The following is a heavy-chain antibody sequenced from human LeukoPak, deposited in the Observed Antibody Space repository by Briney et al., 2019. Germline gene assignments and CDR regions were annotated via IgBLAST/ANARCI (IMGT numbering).Heavy chain of an antibody. Sequence: GGSLRLSCAASGFTFNRYSMNWVRQAPGKGLEWVSSISSSSSYIYYADSVKGRFTISRDNAKNSLCLQMNSLRAEDMALYYCATVGWELPHDAFDIWGQGTMVTVSS. CDR1: GFTFNRYS. J-gene: IGHJ3*02. D-gene: IGHD2-15*01. CDR2: ISSSSSYI. V-gene: IGHV3-21*01. CDR3: ATVGWELPHDAFDI.